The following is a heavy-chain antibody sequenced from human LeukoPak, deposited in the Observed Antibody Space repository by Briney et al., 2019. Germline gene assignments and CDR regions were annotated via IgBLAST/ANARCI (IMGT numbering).Heavy chain of an antibody. D-gene: IGHD3-22*01. V-gene: IGHV3-53*01. CDR1: GFTVSSNY. CDR3: ARSTRLFPWYFDY. J-gene: IGHJ4*02. Sequence: GGSLRLSCAASGFTVSSNYMRWVRQAPGKGLEWVSVLYIGGSTYYADSVRGRFTISRDNSKNTLYLQMNSLRAEDTAVYYCARSTRLFPWYFDYWGQGTLVTVSS. CDR2: LYIGGST.